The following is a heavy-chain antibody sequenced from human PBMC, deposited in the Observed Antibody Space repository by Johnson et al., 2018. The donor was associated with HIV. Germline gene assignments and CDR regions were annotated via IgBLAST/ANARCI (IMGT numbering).Heavy chain of an antibody. V-gene: IGHV3-43D*04. Sequence: VQLVESGGVVVQPGGSLRLSCAASGFTFDDYAMHWVRQAPGKGLEWVSLINWNGGSTGYADSVKGRFTISRDNGKNSLYLQMNNLRAEGTAVYYCAKGGEVGDGAFDFWGQGTMAIVSS. D-gene: IGHD3-10*01. J-gene: IGHJ3*01. CDR3: AKGGEVGDGAFDF. CDR2: INWNGGST. CDR1: GFTFDDYA.